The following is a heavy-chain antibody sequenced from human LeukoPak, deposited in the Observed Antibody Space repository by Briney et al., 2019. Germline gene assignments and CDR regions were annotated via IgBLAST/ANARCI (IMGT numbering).Heavy chain of an antibody. Sequence: PSETLPLTRAVCGGSLRGYYWSWLRQPPGKGLEWIGEINHSGSTNYNPSLKSRVTISVDTSKNQFSLKLSSVTAADTAVYYCARASTHPDYWGQGTLVTVSS. CDR2: INHSGST. CDR3: ARASTHPDY. CDR1: GGSLRGYY. V-gene: IGHV4-34*01. D-gene: IGHD1-1*01. J-gene: IGHJ4*02.